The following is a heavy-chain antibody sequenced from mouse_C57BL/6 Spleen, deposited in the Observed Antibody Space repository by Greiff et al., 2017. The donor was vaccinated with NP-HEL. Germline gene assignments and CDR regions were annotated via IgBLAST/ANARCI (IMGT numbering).Heavy chain of an antibody. D-gene: IGHD1-1*01. CDR1: GFNIKDDY. J-gene: IGHJ2*01. CDR3: TTTTVEVY. V-gene: IGHV14-4*01. CDR2: IDPENGDT. Sequence: DVKFQESGAELVRPGASVKLSCTASGFNIKDDYMHWVKQRPEQGLEWIGWIDPENGDTEYASKFQGKATITADTSSNTAYLQLSSLTSEDTAVYYCTTTTVEVYWGQGTTLTVSS.